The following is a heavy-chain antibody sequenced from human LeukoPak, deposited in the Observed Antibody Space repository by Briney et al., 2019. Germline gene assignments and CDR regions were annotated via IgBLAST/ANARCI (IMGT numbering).Heavy chain of an antibody. Sequence: PGGSLRLSCAASGFTFSSYWMSWVRQAPGKGLEWVANIKQDGSEKYYVDSVKGRFTISRDNAKNTLYLQMNSLRAEDTAVYCCARDLRPYSSSWYSPGHWGQGTLVTVSS. CDR1: GFTFSSYW. CDR2: IKQDGSEK. J-gene: IGHJ4*02. CDR3: ARDLRPYSSSWYSPGH. V-gene: IGHV3-7*01. D-gene: IGHD6-13*01.